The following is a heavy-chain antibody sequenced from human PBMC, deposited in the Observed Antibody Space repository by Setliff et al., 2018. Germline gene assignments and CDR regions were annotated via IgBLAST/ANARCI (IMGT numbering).Heavy chain of an antibody. Sequence: GESLKISCEASGYKFADYWIGWVRQMPETGLEWMGIIYVGDSDTRYNPSFQGHVTISADKSNDTANMQWSSLRASDTAMYYCVRRACADGGSFDIWGQGTMVTVSS. D-gene: IGHD3-16*01. CDR2: IYVGDSDT. V-gene: IGHV5-51*01. J-gene: IGHJ3*02. CDR3: VRRACADGGSFDI. CDR1: GYKFADYW.